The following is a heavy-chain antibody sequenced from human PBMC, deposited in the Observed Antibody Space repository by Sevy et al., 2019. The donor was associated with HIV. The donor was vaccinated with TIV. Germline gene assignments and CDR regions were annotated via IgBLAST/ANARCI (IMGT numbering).Heavy chain of an antibody. V-gene: IGHV1-24*01. CDR2: IDPEDGET. D-gene: IGHD5-12*01. J-gene: IGHJ3*02. CDR1: GYTLTKLS. Sequence: ASVKVSCKVSGYTLTKLSMHWVRQAPGKGLEWMGGIDPEDGETIYAQKFQGRVTMTEDTSTGTAYMELSRLRSEDTAVYYCATPKYVGDDYESFDIWGQGTMVTVSS. CDR3: ATPKYVGDDYESFDI.